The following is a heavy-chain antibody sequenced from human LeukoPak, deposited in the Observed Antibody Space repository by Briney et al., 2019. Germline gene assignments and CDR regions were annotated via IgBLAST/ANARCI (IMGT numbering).Heavy chain of an antibody. CDR2: ISSSSSYT. V-gene: IGHV3-11*06. CDR3: ARAPHYSNYGPYYYGMDV. J-gene: IGHJ6*02. CDR1: GFTFSDYY. Sequence: AGGSLRLSCAASGFTFSDYYMSWIRQAPGKGLEWVSYISSSSSYTNYADSVKGRFTISRDNAKNSLYLQMNSLRAEDTAVYYCARAPHYSNYGPYYYGMDVWGQGTTVTVSS. D-gene: IGHD4-11*01.